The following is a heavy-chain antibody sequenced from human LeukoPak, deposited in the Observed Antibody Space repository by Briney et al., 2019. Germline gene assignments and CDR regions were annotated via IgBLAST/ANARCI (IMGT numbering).Heavy chain of an antibody. CDR1: EFTFSSYG. Sequence: GGSLRLSCAASEFTFSSYGMHWVRQAPGKGLEWVAFIQYDASNQFYADSVKGRFTISRDNSKNTLYLQMDSLRAEDTAVYYCARHLSSYYFDYWGQGTLVTVSS. CDR3: ARHLSSYYFDY. CDR2: IQYDASNQ. V-gene: IGHV3-30*02. D-gene: IGHD2-15*01. J-gene: IGHJ4*02.